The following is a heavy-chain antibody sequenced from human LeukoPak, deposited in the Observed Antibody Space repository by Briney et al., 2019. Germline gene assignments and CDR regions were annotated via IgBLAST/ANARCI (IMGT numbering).Heavy chain of an antibody. CDR1: GYSFNSYC. CDR2: IYPGDSDT. V-gene: IGHV5-51*01. D-gene: IGHD2-15*01. Sequence: GESLKISCQGSGYSFNSYCIAWVRQIPGKGLEWVGIIYPGDSDTRYSPSFRGQITISADKSINTAYLRWSSLKASDTAMYYCARAYDCGGGSCNLEYWGQGTLVTVSP. CDR3: ARAYDCGGGSCNLEY. J-gene: IGHJ4*02.